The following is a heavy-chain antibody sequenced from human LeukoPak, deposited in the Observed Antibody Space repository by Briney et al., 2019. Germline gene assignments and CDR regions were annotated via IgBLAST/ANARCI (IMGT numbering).Heavy chain of an antibody. Sequence: SETLSLTCTVSGGSISSYYWSWIRQPPGKGLEWIGYFYYSGSTNYNPSLKSRVTISVDTSKNQFSLKLSSVTAADTAVYYCASSSWSYYYYYGMDVWGQGTTVTVSS. CDR1: GGSISSYY. CDR3: ASSSWSYYYYYGMDV. D-gene: IGHD6-13*01. V-gene: IGHV4-59*01. CDR2: FYYSGST. J-gene: IGHJ6*02.